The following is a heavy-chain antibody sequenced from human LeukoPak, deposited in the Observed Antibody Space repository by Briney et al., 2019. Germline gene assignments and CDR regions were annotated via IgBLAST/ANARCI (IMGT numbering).Heavy chain of an antibody. Sequence: SETLSLTCAVYGGSFSGYYWSWIRQPPGKGLEWIGEINHSGSTNYNPSLKSRVTISEDTSKNQFSLKLSSVTAADTAVYYCARAFRGIFGVFEAFDIWGQGTMVTVSS. CDR2: INHSGST. CDR1: GGSFSGYY. J-gene: IGHJ3*02. V-gene: IGHV4-34*01. CDR3: ARAFRGIFGVFEAFDI. D-gene: IGHD3-3*01.